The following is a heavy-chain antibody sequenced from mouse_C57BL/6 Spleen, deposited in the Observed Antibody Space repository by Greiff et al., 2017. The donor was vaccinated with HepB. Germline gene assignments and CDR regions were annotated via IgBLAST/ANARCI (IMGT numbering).Heavy chain of an antibody. J-gene: IGHJ3*01. V-gene: IGHV14-4*01. CDR1: GFNIKDDY. CDR2: IDPENGDT. Sequence: EVQLQESGAELVRPGASVKLSCTASGFNIKDDYMHWVKQRPEQGLEWIGWIDPENGDTEYASKFQGKATITADTSSNTAYLQLSSLTSEDTAVYYCTKGSSSFAYWGQGTLVTVSA. CDR3: TKGSSSFAY. D-gene: IGHD1-1*01.